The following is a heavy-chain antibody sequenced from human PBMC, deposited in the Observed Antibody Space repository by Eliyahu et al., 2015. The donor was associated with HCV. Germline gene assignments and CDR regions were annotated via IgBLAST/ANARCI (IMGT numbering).Heavy chain of an antibody. J-gene: IGHJ4*02. CDR1: GFSFSSYD. D-gene: IGHD2-2*01. V-gene: IGHV3-48*02. CDR3: ARQQTRYCSRSTCYLDY. Sequence: EVQLVESGGGLVQPGGSLRLSCAASGFSFSSYDVNWVRQAPGKGLEWVSYISTNSFTIEYADSXKGRFSISRDNAKNSVTLQMNSLRDEDTAVYYCARQQTRYCSRSTCYLDYWGQGTLVTVSS. CDR2: ISTNSFTI.